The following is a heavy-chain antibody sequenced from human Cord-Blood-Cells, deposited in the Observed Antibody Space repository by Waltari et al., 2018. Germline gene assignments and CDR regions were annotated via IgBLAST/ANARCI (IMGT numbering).Heavy chain of an antibody. CDR3: ARDQTYSDAFDI. CDR1: GGTFSSYD. CDR2: IIPILGIA. D-gene: IGHD2-21*01. J-gene: IGHJ3*02. V-gene: IGHV1-69*09. Sequence: QLQLVQSGAEVKKPGSSVKVSCKASGGTFSSYDISCVRQAHGQGLEWMGRIIPILGIANYAQKLQDRVTITADKSTSTAYMELSSLRSEDTAVYYCARDQTYSDAFDIWGQGTMVTVSS.